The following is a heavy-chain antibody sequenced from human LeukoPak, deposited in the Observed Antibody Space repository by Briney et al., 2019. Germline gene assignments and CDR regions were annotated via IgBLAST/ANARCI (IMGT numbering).Heavy chain of an antibody. Sequence: GGSLRLSCAASGFTFSSYGMHWVRQAPGKGLEWVAVIWYDGSNKYYADSVKGRFTISRDNSKNTLYLQMNSLRAADTAVYYCARGRYYYDSSGYCDYWGQGTLVTVSS. CDR2: IWYDGSNK. CDR3: ARGRYYYDSSGYCDY. CDR1: GFTFSSYG. D-gene: IGHD3-22*01. J-gene: IGHJ4*02. V-gene: IGHV3-33*08.